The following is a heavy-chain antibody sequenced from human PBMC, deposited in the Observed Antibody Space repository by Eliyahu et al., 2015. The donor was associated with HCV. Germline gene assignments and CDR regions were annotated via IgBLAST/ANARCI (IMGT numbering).Heavy chain of an antibody. J-gene: IGHJ6*02. CDR3: ARDQEVYCSSTSCTGMDV. CDR1: GSTFSXXX. CDR2: ISSSSSYT. V-gene: IGHV3-11*05. Sequence: QVQLVESGGGLVKPGGSLRLSXXASGSTFSXXXMSWIRQAPGKGGEWVSYISSSSSYTNYADSVKGRFTISRDNAKNSLYLQMNSLRAEDTAVYYCARDQEVYCSSTSCTGMDVWGQGTTVTVSS. D-gene: IGHD2-2*01.